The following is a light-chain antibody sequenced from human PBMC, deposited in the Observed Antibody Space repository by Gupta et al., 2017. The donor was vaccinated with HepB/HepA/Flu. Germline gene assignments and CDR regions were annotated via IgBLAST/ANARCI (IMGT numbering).Light chain of an antibody. J-gene: IGKJ3*01. CDR3: QQDGSGPFT. V-gene: IGKV3D-20*01. CDR1: QSVSKNN. CDR2: DAA. Sequence: EIVLTQSPATLSLSPGESATLSGGASQSVSKNNLAWYQHKPGLAPRLIIYDAASRATGIPERLSGSGSGTDFTLTISRREPEDLAVYVGQQDGSGPFTFGNGTKVD.